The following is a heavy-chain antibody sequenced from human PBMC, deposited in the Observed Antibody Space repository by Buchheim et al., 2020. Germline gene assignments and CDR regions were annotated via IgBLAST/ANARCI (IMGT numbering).Heavy chain of an antibody. CDR1: GYSFSVYY. V-gene: IGHV1-2*04. Sequence: QVQLVQSGAEVKKPGASVTVSCKAFGYSFSVYYMHWIRQAPGQGFEWMGCINPNSGDTHYAQKFQAWVTMTKDASISPGYMELTRLKSDDTAVYYCAREIRGSQGAAFDVWGQGT. CDR3: AREIRGSQGAAFDV. CDR2: INPNSGDT. D-gene: IGHD1-26*01. J-gene: IGHJ3*01.